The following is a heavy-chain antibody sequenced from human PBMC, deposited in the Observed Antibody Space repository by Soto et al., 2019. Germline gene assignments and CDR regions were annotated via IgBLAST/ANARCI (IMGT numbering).Heavy chain of an antibody. V-gene: IGHV1-46*03. CDR2: INPNGGST. D-gene: IGHD6-19*01. CDR3: YRGSAPQLDY. CDR1: GYTFISYL. Sequence: QVQLVQSGAEVKKPGASVKVSCKASGYTFISYLIHWMRQAPGQGLEWMGIINPNGGSTNYARKFQGRVTMTRDTSTSTVYMELSSLRSEDTAMYSCYRGSAPQLDYWGQGPLVTVSS. J-gene: IGHJ4*02.